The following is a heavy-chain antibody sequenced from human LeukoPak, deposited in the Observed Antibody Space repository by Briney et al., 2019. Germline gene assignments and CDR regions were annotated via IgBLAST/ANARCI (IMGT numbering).Heavy chain of an antibody. V-gene: IGHV4-59*07. CDR2: IYYSGST. CDR3: ARAYGDYDFYYYGLDV. Sequence: PSDTLSLTCTVSSGSISSYYWSWIRQPPGKGLEWIGYIYYSGSTNYNPSLKSRVTISVDTSKNQFSLKLSSVTAADTAVYYCARAYGDYDFYYYGLDVWGHGTTVTVSS. CDR1: SGSISSYY. D-gene: IGHD4-17*01. J-gene: IGHJ6*02.